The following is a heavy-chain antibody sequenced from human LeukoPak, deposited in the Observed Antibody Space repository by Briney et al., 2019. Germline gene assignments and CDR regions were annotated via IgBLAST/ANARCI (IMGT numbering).Heavy chain of an antibody. D-gene: IGHD3-22*01. J-gene: IGHJ4*02. CDR1: GFTFRTSW. CDR3: ARVGSSGSFDY. CDR2: INHNGNVN. V-gene: IGHV3-7*03. Sequence: GGSLRLSCAVSGFTFRTSWMTWVRQAPGKGLEWVASINHNGNVNYYVDSVKGRFTISRDNAKNSLYLQMSNLRAEDTAVYHCARVGSSGSFDYWGQGTLVTVSS.